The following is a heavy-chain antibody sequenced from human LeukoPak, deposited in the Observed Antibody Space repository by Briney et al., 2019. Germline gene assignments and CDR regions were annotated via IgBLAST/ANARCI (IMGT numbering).Heavy chain of an antibody. CDR2: IIGSGSEM. J-gene: IGHJ3*01. CDR1: GFAFNSYS. CDR3: AKVQSDIVGAMFFSFDV. D-gene: IGHD1-26*01. Sequence: GGSLRLSCGGSGFAFNSYSMNWVRQAPGKGLEWVASIIGSGSEMFYADSLKGRFTISRDNSKNSLYLQMNSLRVEDTAVYYCAKVQSDIVGAMFFSFDVWGQGTMVSVSS. V-gene: IGHV3-21*06.